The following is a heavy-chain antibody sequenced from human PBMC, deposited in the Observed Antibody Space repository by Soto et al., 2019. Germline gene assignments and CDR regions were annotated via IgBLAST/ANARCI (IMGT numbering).Heavy chain of an antibody. Sequence: SVKVSCKASGGTFSSYAVSWVRQAPGQGLEWMGVIIPLLNTPKYVQKFQGRVTITADASATTAYMELSRLRSEDTAVYYCARESSSPNYYYYGMDVWGQGTTVTVSS. CDR1: GGTFSSYA. CDR3: ARESSSPNYYYYGMDV. CDR2: IIPLLNTP. D-gene: IGHD6-6*01. V-gene: IGHV1-69*13. J-gene: IGHJ6*02.